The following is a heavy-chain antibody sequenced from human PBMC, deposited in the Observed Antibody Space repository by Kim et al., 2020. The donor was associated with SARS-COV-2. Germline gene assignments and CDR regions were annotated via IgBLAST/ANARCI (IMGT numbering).Heavy chain of an antibody. CDR2: INHSGST. CDR1: GGSFSGYY. CDR3: ARGRGHCITIFGVVNNYYYYYGMDV. D-gene: IGHD3-3*01. Sequence: SETLSLTCAVYGGSFSGYYWSWIRQPPGKGLEWIGEINHSGSTNYNPSLKSRVTISVDTSKNQFSLKLSSVTAADTAVYYCARGRGHCITIFGVVNNYYYYYGMDVWGQGTTVTVSS. J-gene: IGHJ6*02. V-gene: IGHV4-34*01.